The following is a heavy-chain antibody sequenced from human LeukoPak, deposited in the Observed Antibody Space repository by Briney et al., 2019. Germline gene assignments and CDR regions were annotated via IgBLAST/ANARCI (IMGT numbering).Heavy chain of an antibody. CDR3: ARGGPRRDSSGYYLY. J-gene: IGHJ4*02. CDR2: IYHSGST. D-gene: IGHD3-22*01. V-gene: IGHV4-38-2*02. Sequence: SETLSLTCTVSGYSISSGYYWGWIRQPPGKGLEWIGSIYHSGSTYYNPSLKSRVTISVDTSKNQFSLKLSSVTAADTAVYYCARGGPRRDSSGYYLYWGQGTLVTVSS. CDR1: GYSISSGYY.